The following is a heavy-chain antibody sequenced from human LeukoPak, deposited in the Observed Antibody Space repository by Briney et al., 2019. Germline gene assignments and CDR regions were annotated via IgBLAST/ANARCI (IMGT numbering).Heavy chain of an antibody. D-gene: IGHD4-17*01. CDR2: KSYEGTNK. CDR3: AKDPSTVTTGVFDI. J-gene: IGHJ3*02. V-gene: IGHV3-30*18. CDR1: GFTFRIYG. Sequence: PGGSLSLSCAASGFTFRIYGMHWVRQAPGKGVEWVAVKSYEGTNKYYAESVKGRFIMSRDNSKNTLYLQMNSLRAEDTAVYYCAKDPSTVTTGVFDIWGQGTMVSVSS.